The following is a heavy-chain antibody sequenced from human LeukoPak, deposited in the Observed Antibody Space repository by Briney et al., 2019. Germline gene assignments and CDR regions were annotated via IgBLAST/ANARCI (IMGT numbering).Heavy chain of an antibody. J-gene: IGHJ4*02. V-gene: IGHV3-23*01. Sequence: GGSLRLSCASSGFTFSTYAMSWVRQAPGKGLEWVSAIGDTTYYADSVKGRFTISRDNSKNTLYLQMNNLRAEDAAIYYCAKAYAFVGANYFDYWGQGTLVTVSS. CDR3: AKAYAFVGANYFDY. CDR2: IGDTT. D-gene: IGHD1-26*01. CDR1: GFTFSTYA.